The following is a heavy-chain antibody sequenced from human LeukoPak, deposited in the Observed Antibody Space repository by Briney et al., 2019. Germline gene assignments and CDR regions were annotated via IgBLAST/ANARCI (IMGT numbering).Heavy chain of an antibody. V-gene: IGHV3-20*04. D-gene: IGHD3-22*01. CDR3: ARGEFYYYDSSGPQFDY. CDR1: GFTFDDYG. J-gene: IGHJ4*02. Sequence: GGSLRLSCAASGFTFDDYGMSWVRQAPGKGLEWVSGINWNGGSTGYADSVKGRFTISRDNAKNSLYLQMNSLRAEDTALYYCARGEFYYYDSSGPQFDYWGQGTLVTVSS. CDR2: INWNGGST.